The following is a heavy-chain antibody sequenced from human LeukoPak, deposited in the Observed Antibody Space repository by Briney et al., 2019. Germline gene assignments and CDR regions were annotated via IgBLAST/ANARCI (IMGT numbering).Heavy chain of an antibody. V-gene: IGHV3-66*01. CDR2: IHISTNT. J-gene: IGHJ4*02. CDR3: ATDPPHGDY. Sequence: GGSLRLSCVASGLTVSSEHMSWVRQAPGKGLEWVSTIHISTNTYYADSVKGRFTISRGNSENTLYLQMNSLRPEDTAVYYCATDPPHGDYWGQGTRVTVSS. CDR1: GLTVSSEH.